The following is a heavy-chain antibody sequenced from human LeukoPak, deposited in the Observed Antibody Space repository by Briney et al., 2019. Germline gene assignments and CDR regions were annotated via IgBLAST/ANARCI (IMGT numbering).Heavy chain of an antibody. D-gene: IGHD5-12*01. CDR1: GFSFSSYS. CDR3: ARDVQVATIYPLDY. V-gene: IGHV3-21*01. Sequence: KPGGSLRLSCAASGFSFSSYSMNWVRQAPGKGLEWVSSISSSSSYIYYAESVKGRFTISRDNAKNSLYLQMNSLRAEDTAVYYCARDVQVATIYPLDYWGQGTLVTVSS. CDR2: ISSSSSYI. J-gene: IGHJ4*02.